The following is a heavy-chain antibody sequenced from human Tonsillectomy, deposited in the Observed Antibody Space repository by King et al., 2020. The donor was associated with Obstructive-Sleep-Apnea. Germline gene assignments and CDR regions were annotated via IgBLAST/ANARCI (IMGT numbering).Heavy chain of an antibody. Sequence: QLVQSGAEVKKPGASLRISCKGSGYIFTTYWITWVRQMPGKGLEWMGRIDPTDSYTNYSPSFQGHVTISADKSSSTAYLQWSSLKASDTAMYYCARSSGNYEWFDPWGQGTLVTVSS. V-gene: IGHV5-10-1*01. CDR3: ARSSGNYEWFDP. D-gene: IGHD3-22*01. CDR1: GYIFTTYW. CDR2: IDPTDSYT. J-gene: IGHJ5*02.